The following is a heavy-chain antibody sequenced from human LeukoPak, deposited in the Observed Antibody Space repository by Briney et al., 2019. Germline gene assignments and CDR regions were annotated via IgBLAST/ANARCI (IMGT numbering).Heavy chain of an antibody. CDR2: INHSGST. J-gene: IGHJ4*02. CDR1: GGSFSGYY. CDR3: ARHSRSYFDY. D-gene: IGHD4-11*01. Sequence: SETLSLTCAVYGGSFSGYYWSWIRQPPGKGLEWIGEINHSGSTNYNPSLKSRVTISVDTSKNQFSLKLSSVTAADTAVYYCARHSRSYFDYWGQGTLVTVSS. V-gene: IGHV4-34*01.